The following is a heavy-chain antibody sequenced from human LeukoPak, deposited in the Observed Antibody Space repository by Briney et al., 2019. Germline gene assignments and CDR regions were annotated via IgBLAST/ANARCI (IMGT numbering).Heavy chain of an antibody. CDR1: GFTFSSYA. CDR3: ARDDYFDY. J-gene: IGHJ4*02. V-gene: IGHV3-30-3*01. CDR2: ISYDGSNK. Sequence: GGSLRLSCAASGFTFSSYAMHWVRQAPGKGLEWVAVISYDGSNKYYADSVKGRFTISRGNSKNTLYLQMNSLRAEDTAVYYCARDDYFDYWGQGTLVTVSS.